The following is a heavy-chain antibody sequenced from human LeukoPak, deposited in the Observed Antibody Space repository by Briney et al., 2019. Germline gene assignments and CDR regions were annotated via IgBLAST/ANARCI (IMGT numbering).Heavy chain of an antibody. Sequence: GGSLRLSCAASGFTFSSYGMSWVRQAPGKGLEWVSAISGSGGSTYYADSVKGRFTISRDNSKNTLYLQMNSLRAEDTAVYYCAKDSRNTTLNPFDYWGQGTLVTVSS. V-gene: IGHV3-23*01. CDR1: GFTFSSYG. D-gene: IGHD4-11*01. CDR2: ISGSGGST. CDR3: AKDSRNTTLNPFDY. J-gene: IGHJ4*02.